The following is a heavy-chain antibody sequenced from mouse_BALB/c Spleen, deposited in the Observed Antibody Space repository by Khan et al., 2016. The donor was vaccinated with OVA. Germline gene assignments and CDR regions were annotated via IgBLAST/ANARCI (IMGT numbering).Heavy chain of an antibody. D-gene: IGHD1-3*01. CDR1: GFSLTSYG. CDR2: IWAGGST. V-gene: IGHV2-9*02. J-gene: IGHJ2*01. Sequence: QVQLKESGPGLVAPSQSLSITCTVSGFSLTSYGVHWVRQPPGKGLEWLGVIWAGGSTNYNSARMSRLSISKDNSKSQVFLKNNSMQTGETAMYYCARLEDIWGQGTTLTVSS. CDR3: ARLEDI.